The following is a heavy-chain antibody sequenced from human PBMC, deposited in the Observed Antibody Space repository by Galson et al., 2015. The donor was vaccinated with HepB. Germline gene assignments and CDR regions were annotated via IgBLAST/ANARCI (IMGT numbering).Heavy chain of an antibody. V-gene: IGHV4-34*01. CDR2: INHSGST. Sequence: ETLSLTCAVYGGSFSGGYYCWIRQPPGKGLEWIGEINHSGSTNYNPSLKSRVTISVDMSKNQFCLKLSSVTAADTAVYYCARGIGDYYTDYCGHGTLVTVSS. D-gene: IGHD3-10*01. CDR3: ARGIGDYYTDY. J-gene: IGHJ4*01. CDR1: GGSFSGGY.